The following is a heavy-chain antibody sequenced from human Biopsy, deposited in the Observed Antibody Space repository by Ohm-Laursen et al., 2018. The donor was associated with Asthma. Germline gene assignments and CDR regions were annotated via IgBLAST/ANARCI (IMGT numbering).Heavy chain of an antibody. CDR1: GDSFTYPGYY. D-gene: IGHD2-21*01. J-gene: IGHJ5*02. Sequence: TLSLTCSFSGDSFTYPGYYWSWVRQLPGRGLEWIGYIHYSGSAYYNPSLKSRISMSVDMSKKQFSLEVRSVTAADTAVYYCARSVTGSLAYCAGDCSFHIDRWGPGTLVTVSS. CDR2: IHYSGSA. V-gene: IGHV4-31*03. CDR3: ARSVTGSLAYCAGDCSFHIDR.